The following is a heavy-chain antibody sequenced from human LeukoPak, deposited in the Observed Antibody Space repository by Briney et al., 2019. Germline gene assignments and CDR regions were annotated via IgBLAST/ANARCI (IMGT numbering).Heavy chain of an antibody. CDR1: GFTFSSYG. CDR3: ARAHLSSSSTDYMEV. CDR2: ISYDGSNK. J-gene: IGHJ6*03. Sequence: GGSLRLSCAASGFTFSSYGMSWVRQVPGKGLEGVALISYDGSNKHYADSVKGRFTISRDNSKNTLYLQMNSLRAEDTAVYYCARAHLSSSSTDYMEVWGKGTTVTVSS. D-gene: IGHD6-6*01. V-gene: IGHV3-30*03.